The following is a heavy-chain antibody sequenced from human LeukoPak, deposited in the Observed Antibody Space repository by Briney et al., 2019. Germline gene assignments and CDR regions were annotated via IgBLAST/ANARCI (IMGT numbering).Heavy chain of an antibody. D-gene: IGHD3-3*01. CDR2: LYYMRGA. CDR3: ARHRWAAGGGVVIEPYFDY. Sequence: SETLSLTCTVSGGSISGYYWNWSRQPPGKGVEWIGNLYYMRGAWYKSSLKSRVTTSVDTSRNEFSLKLSSVTAADTAVYYCARHRWAAGGGVVIEPYFDYWGQGTLVTVSS. V-gene: IGHV4-59*01. CDR1: GGSISGYY. J-gene: IGHJ4*02.